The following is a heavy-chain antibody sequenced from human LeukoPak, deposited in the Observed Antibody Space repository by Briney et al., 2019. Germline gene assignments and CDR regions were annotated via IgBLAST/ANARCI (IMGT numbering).Heavy chain of an antibody. CDR1: GYTFTSYD. CDR2: MNPNSGNT. D-gene: IGHD5-18*01. CDR3: ARTSGSYGYYDRGFDY. J-gene: IGHJ4*02. V-gene: IGHV1-8*01. Sequence: GASVKVSCKASGYTFTSYDINWVRQATGQGLEWMGWMNPNSGNTGYAQKFQGRVTMTRNTSISTAYMELSSLRSEDTAAYYCARTSGSYGYYDRGFDYWGQGTLVTVSS.